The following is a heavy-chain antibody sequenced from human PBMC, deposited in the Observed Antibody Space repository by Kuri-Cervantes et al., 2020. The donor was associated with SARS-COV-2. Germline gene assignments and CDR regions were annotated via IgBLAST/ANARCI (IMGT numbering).Heavy chain of an antibody. CDR3: TRHPTYFDY. CDR1: GFTCSSYA. V-gene: IGHV3-73*01. J-gene: IGHJ4*02. CDR2: IRSKSNIYAT. Sequence: LILSCAASGFTCSSYAMCWVRQAPGKGQEWVGRIRSKSNIYATAYAASVKVRFTISRDDSKNTADLQMNSLKTEGTSMYYCTRHPTYFDYWGQGTLVTVSS.